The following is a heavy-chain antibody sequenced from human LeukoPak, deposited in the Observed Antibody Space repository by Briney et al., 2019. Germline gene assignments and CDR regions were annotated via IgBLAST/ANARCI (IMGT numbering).Heavy chain of an antibody. CDR2: IYPGDSDT. V-gene: IGHV5-51*01. J-gene: IGHJ6*02. CDR3: ARLGDGGSYPSSYYYYGMDV. D-gene: IGHD1-26*01. CDR1: GYSFTSYW. Sequence: GESLKISCKGSGYSFTSYWIGWVRQMPGKGLEWMGIIYPGDSDTRYSPSFQGQVTISADKSISTAYLQWSSLKASDTAMYYCARLGDGGSYPSSYYYYGMDVWGQGTTVTVSS.